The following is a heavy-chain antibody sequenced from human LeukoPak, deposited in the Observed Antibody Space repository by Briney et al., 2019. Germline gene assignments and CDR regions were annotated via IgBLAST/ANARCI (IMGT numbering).Heavy chain of an antibody. CDR3: ARRRVCSGGSCYRSNWFDP. CDR2: IYYSGST. V-gene: IGHV4-39*01. CDR1: GGSISSYY. Sequence: PSETLSLTCTVSGGSISSYYWSWIRQPPGKGLEWIGSIYYSGSTYYNPSLKSRVTISVDTSKNQFSLKLSSVTAADTAVYYCARRRVCSGGSCYRSNWFDPWGQGTLVTVSS. D-gene: IGHD2-15*01. J-gene: IGHJ5*02.